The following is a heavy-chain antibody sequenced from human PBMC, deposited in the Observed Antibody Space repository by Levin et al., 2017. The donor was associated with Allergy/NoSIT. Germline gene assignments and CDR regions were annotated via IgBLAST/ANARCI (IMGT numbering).Heavy chain of an antibody. CDR3: AGCRVEPTAPGWCNWFDH. CDR1: GFTFNSYA. Sequence: GASVKVSCAASGFTFNSYAMNWVRQAPGKGLEWVSSINSGGTGTYYADSVKGRFTISRDNSKSTLSLQMDSLRAEDTGLYFCAGCRVEPTAPGWCNWFDHWGQGTVVTVSS. D-gene: IGHD6-13*01. J-gene: IGHJ5*02. CDR2: INSGGTGT. V-gene: IGHV3-23*01.